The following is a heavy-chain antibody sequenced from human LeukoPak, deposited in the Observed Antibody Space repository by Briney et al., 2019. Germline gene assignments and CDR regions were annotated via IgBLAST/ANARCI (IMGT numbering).Heavy chain of an antibody. J-gene: IGHJ4*02. CDR1: GYSFTTYG. Sequence: GASVKVSCKASGYSFTTYGISWVRQAPGQGLEWMGWISANNNNTDNVQKLQGRVTMTTDISTSTAYMELRSLRSDDTAVYYCARALYHTFDYWGQGTLVTVSS. D-gene: IGHD2-2*01. CDR3: ARALYHTFDY. V-gene: IGHV1-18*01. CDR2: ISANNNNT.